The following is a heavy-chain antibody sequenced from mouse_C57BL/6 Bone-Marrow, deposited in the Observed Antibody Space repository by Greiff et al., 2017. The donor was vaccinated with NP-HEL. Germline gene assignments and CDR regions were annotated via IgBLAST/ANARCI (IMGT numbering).Heavy chain of an antibody. J-gene: IGHJ4*01. D-gene: IGHD2-5*01. CDR2: ISDGGSYT. Sequence: DVKLVESGGGLVKPGGSLKLSCAASGFTFSSYAMSWVRQTPEKRLEWVATISDGGSYTYYPDNVKGRFTISRDNAKNNLYLQMSHLKSEDTAMYYCARDSNYPYYAMDYWGQGTSVTVSS. CDR1: GFTFSSYA. CDR3: ARDSNYPYYAMDY. V-gene: IGHV5-4*01.